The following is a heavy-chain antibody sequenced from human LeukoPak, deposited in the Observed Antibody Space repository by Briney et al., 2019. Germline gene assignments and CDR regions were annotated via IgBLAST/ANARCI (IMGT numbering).Heavy chain of an antibody. CDR1: GFTFSSYA. CDR3: AKSIAVAGNFDY. J-gene: IGHJ4*02. CDR2: ISGSGGSA. D-gene: IGHD6-19*01. Sequence: PGGSLRLSCAASGFTFSSYAMSWVRQAPGKRLEWVSAISGSGGSAYYADSVKGRFTISRDNSKNTLYLQMNSLRAEDTAVYYCAKSIAVAGNFDYWGQGTPVTVSS. V-gene: IGHV3-23*01.